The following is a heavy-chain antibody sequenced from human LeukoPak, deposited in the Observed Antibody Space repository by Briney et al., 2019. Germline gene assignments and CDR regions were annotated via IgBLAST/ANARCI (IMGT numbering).Heavy chain of an antibody. D-gene: IGHD3-22*01. Sequence: GGSLRLSCVASGFPFSDYYVSWIRQAPGKGLEWVSYISSSGGNMYYADSVKGRFTISRDNAKNSLYLQMNSLRAEDTAVYYCARVWSSGYTKDYWGQGTLVTVSS. CDR1: GFPFSDYY. CDR3: ARVWSSGYTKDY. J-gene: IGHJ4*02. V-gene: IGHV3-11*04. CDR2: ISSSGGNM.